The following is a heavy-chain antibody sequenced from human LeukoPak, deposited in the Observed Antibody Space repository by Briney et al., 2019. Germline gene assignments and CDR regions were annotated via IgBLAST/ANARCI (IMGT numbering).Heavy chain of an antibody. D-gene: IGHD2-8*01. V-gene: IGHV4-30-4*08. CDR1: GGSISSGDYY. CDR3: ARGVFPLGYFDL. Sequence: SQTLSPTCTVSGGSISSGDYYWSWIRQPPGKGLEWIGYIYYSGSTYYNPSLKSRVTISVDTSKNQFSLKLSSVTAADTAVYYCARGVFPLGYFDLWGRGTLVTVSS. J-gene: IGHJ2*01. CDR2: IYYSGST.